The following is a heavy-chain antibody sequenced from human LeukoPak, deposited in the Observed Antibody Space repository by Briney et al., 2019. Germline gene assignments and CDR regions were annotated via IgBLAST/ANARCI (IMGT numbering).Heavy chain of an antibody. CDR1: GFTFSSYA. D-gene: IGHD4/OR15-4a*01. J-gene: IGHJ4*02. CDR3: AKARGATYGTYYFDY. V-gene: IGHV3-23*01. CDR2: SGSGGDT. Sequence: GGSLRLSCAASGFTFSSYAMNRVRQAPGKGLEWVSISGSGGDTYYADSVKGRFTISRDNSKNTLYLQMNSLRAEDTAVYYCAKARGATYGTYYFDYWGQGTLVTVSS.